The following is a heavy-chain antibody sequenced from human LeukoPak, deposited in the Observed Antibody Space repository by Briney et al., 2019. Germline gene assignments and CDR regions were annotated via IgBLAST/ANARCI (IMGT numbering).Heavy chain of an antibody. CDR3: ARDQRWSIPATGTEGGGGAFDV. CDR1: GGTFSRYA. CDR2: IIPILGIA. Sequence: GASVKVSCKASGGTFSRYAMSWVRQAPGQGLEWMGRIIPILGIADYAQKFQGRVTITADKSTSTAYMELSSLRSEDTAVYYCARDQRWSIPATGTEGGGGAFDVWGQGTMVTVSS. V-gene: IGHV1-69*04. J-gene: IGHJ3*01. D-gene: IGHD6-13*01.